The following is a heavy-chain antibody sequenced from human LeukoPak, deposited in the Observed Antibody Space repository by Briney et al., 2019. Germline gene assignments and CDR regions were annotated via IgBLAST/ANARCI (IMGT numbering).Heavy chain of an antibody. Sequence: GGSLRLSCAASGFTFSSYGMHWVRQAPGKGLEWVAFIRYDGSNKYYADSVKGRFTISRDNSKNTLYLQMNSLRAEDTAVYYCAKSGSKRGGSNYFDYWGQGTLVTVSS. CDR3: AKSGSKRGGSNYFDY. D-gene: IGHD3-10*01. CDR2: IRYDGSNK. J-gene: IGHJ4*02. CDR1: GFTFSSYG. V-gene: IGHV3-30*02.